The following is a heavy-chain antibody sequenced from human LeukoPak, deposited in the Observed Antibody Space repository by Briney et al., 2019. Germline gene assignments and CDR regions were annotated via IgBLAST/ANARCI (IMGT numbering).Heavy chain of an antibody. CDR3: AREAGYGLHIDY. Sequence: GGSLRLSCAASGFTFSDYYMSWIRQAPGKGLEWVSYISSSSSYTNYADSVKGRFTIPRDNAKNSLYLQMNSLRAEDTAVYYCAREAGYGLHIDYWGQGTLVTVSS. J-gene: IGHJ4*02. D-gene: IGHD2-15*01. CDR1: GFTFSDYY. V-gene: IGHV3-11*06. CDR2: ISSSSSYT.